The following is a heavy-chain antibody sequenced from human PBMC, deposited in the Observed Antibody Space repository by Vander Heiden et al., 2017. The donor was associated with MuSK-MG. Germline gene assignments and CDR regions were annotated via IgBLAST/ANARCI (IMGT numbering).Heavy chain of an antibody. CDR1: GGSISSSGSY. D-gene: IGHD6-25*01. Sequence: QLQLQESGPGLVKPSETLSLTCTVSGGSISSSGSYWGWIRPPPGKGLQWIGNMYYSGSTYYNPSLKSRVTISVDTSKKQFSLRLSSVTAADTAVYYCARHGAGSVMDVWGQGTTVTVS. J-gene: IGHJ6*02. V-gene: IGHV4-39*01. CDR3: ARHGAGSVMDV. CDR2: MYYSGST.